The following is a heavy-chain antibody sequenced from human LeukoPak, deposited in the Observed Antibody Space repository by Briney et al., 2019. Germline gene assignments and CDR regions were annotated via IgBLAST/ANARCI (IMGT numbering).Heavy chain of an antibody. CDR2: ISYDGSNK. CDR3: ARDVHSTYYYGMDV. CDR1: GFTFSSYA. J-gene: IGHJ6*02. D-gene: IGHD1-1*01. V-gene: IGHV3-30-3*01. Sequence: PGGSLRLSCAASGFTFSSYAMHWVRQAPGKGLEWVAVISYDGSNKYYADSVKGRFTISRDNSKNTLYLQMNSLRAEDTAVYYCARDVHSTYYYGMDVWGQGTTVTVSS.